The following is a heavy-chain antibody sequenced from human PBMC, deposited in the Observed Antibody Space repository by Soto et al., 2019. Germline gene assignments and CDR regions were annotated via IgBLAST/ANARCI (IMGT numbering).Heavy chain of an antibody. D-gene: IGHD2-15*01. CDR2: INPNSGGT. Sequence: ASVKVSCKASGYTFTGYYMHWVRQAPGQGLEWMGWINPNSGGTKYPQKFQGRVTMTRDTSITTVYMSLTGLKSDDTAVYYCARDLAKGGGSAGFADWGQGTLVTLSS. CDR3: ARDLAKGGGSAGFAD. J-gene: IGHJ4*02. CDR1: GYTFTGYY. V-gene: IGHV1-2*02.